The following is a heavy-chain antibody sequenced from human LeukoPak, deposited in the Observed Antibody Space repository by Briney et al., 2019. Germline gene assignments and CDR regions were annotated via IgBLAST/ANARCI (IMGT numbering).Heavy chain of an antibody. J-gene: IGHJ6*03. V-gene: IGHV3-7*01. CDR2: IKQDGSEK. D-gene: IGHD2-15*01. Sequence: GGSLRLSCAASGFTFSSYWMSWVRQAPGKGLEWVANIKQDGSEKYYVDSVKGRFTISRDNAKNSLYLQMNSLRAEDTAVYYCAGQHCSGGSCYSKWDYYYMDVWGKGTTVTVSS. CDR3: AGQHCSGGSCYSKWDYYYMDV. CDR1: GFTFSSYW.